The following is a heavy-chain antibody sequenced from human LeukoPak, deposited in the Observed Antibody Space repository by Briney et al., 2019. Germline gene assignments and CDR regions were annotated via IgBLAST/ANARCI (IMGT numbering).Heavy chain of an antibody. Sequence: GASVKVSCKASGYTFTNYTIHWVRQAPGQRLEWMGWINAGNGNTKYSQKFQGRVTITRDTSASTAYMELSSLTSEDTAVYYCARDRAYTSSWSFDYWGQGTLVTVSS. CDR1: GYTFTNYT. CDR3: ARDRAYTSSWSFDY. V-gene: IGHV1-3*01. CDR2: INAGNGNT. D-gene: IGHD6-13*01. J-gene: IGHJ4*02.